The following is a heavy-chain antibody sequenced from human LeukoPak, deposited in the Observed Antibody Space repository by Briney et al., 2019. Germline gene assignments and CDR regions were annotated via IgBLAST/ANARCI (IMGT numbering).Heavy chain of an antibody. CDR3: AKRRSVVMAYYYYAMDV. CDR1: GFTFSSYG. D-gene: IGHD2-8*01. Sequence: SGGSLRLSCAASGFTFSSYGMSWVRQAPGKGLEWVSATSGSGGSTYHADSVKGRFTISRDNSKNTLYLQMNSLRAEDTAVYYCAKRRSVVMAYYYYAMDVWGQGTTVTVSS. V-gene: IGHV3-23*01. J-gene: IGHJ6*02. CDR2: TSGSGGST.